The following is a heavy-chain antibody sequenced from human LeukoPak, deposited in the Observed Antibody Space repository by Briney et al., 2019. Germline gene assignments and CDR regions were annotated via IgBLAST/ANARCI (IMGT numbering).Heavy chain of an antibody. D-gene: IGHD3-16*02. CDR1: GGTFSNYA. J-gene: IGHJ5*02. CDR3: ARDNSVGDIAWWFDP. CDR2: INPSGSST. Sequence: ASVKVSCKASGGTFSNYAISWVRQAPGQGLEWMGLINPSGSSTLYAQKFQGRVTMTRDMSTTTDHMELSSLRSEDTAVYYCARDNSVGDIAWWFDPWGQGTLVTVSS. V-gene: IGHV1-46*01.